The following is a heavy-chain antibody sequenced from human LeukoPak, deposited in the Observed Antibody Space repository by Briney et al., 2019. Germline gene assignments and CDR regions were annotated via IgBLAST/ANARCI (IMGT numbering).Heavy chain of an antibody. CDR2: ISSSGSTI. V-gene: IGHV3-48*03. CDR1: GFTFSSYE. Sequence: GGSLRLSCAASGFTFSSYEMNWVRQAPGKGLEWVSYISSSGSTIYYADSVKGRFTISRDNAKNSLYLQMNSLRAEDTAVYYCARGAPFGVVIGGYFDYWGQGTPVTVSS. CDR3: ARGAPFGVVIGGYFDY. D-gene: IGHD3-3*01. J-gene: IGHJ4*02.